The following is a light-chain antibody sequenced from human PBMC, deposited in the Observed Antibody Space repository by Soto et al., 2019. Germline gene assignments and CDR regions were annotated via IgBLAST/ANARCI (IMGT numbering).Light chain of an antibody. CDR2: PAS. CDR1: QGIGSW. J-gene: IGKJ5*01. V-gene: IGKV1-12*01. Sequence: DIQMTQSPSFVSASIGDRVTITCRASQGIGSWLAWYQPVPGRAPRLLIFPASPFQSGVSSRVRGSGSGTDFTLTITSLQGEDFAAYCCQQCYGTPITFGHGTRREIK. CDR3: QQCYGTPIT.